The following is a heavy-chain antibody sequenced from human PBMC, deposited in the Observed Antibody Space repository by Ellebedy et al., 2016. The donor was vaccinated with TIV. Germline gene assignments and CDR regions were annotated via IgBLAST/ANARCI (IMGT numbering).Heavy chain of an antibody. CDR2: IYYSGST. Sequence: MPSETLSLTCTVSGGSISSYYWSWIRQPPGKGLEWIGYIYYSGSTNYNPSLKSRVTISVDTSKNQFSLKLSSVTAADTAVYYCARGGSSSWYGWWFDPWGQGTLVTVSS. J-gene: IGHJ5*02. V-gene: IGHV4-59*12. CDR3: ARGGSSSWYGWWFDP. CDR1: GGSISSYY. D-gene: IGHD6-13*01.